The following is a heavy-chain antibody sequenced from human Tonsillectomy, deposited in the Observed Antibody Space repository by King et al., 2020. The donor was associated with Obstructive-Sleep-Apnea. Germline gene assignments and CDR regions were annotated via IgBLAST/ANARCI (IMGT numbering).Heavy chain of an antibody. CDR2: IIPILGIA. D-gene: IGHD3-10*01. J-gene: IGHJ6*02. CDR1: GGTFSSYA. CDR3: ARVPTYNSMVRGDEYYYYGMDV. V-gene: IGHV1-69*09. Sequence: QLVQSGAEVKKPGSSVKVSCKASGGTFSSYAISWVRQAPGQGLEWMGGIIPILGIANYAQKFQGRVTITADKSTSTAYMELSSLRSEDTAVYYCARVPTYNSMVRGDEYYYYGMDVWGQGTTVTVSS.